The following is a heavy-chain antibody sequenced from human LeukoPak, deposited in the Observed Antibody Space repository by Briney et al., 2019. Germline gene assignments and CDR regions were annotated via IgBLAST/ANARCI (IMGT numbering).Heavy chain of an antibody. CDR2: IIPIFGTA. CDR3: ARHRIAAAGTFDY. Sequence: ASVKVSCKASGGTFSSYAISWVRQAPGQGLEWMGGIIPIFGTANYAQKFQGRVTITTDESTSTAYMELSSLRSEDTAVYYCARHRIAAAGTFDYWGQGTLVTVSS. D-gene: IGHD6-13*01. CDR1: GGTFSSYA. V-gene: IGHV1-69*05. J-gene: IGHJ4*02.